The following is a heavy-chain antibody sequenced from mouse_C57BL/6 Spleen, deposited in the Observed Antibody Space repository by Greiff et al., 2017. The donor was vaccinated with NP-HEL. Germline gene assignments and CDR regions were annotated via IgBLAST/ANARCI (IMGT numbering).Heavy chain of an antibody. CDR2: IYPRSGNT. D-gene: IGHD1-1*01. CDR3: AKIDGSTPGCFDV. Sequence: VQLQQSGAELARPGASVKLSCKASGYTFTSYGISWVKQRTGQGLEWIGEIYPRSGNTYYNEKFKGQATLTADKSSSTSYMELRSLTFEDSAVYFCAKIDGSTPGCFDVWGTGTTVTVSS. CDR1: GYTFTSYG. V-gene: IGHV1-81*01. J-gene: IGHJ1*03.